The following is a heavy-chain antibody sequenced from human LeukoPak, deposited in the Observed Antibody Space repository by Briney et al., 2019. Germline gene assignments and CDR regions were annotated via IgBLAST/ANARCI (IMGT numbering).Heavy chain of an antibody. CDR1: GYTFTTYG. V-gene: IGHV1-18*01. CDR2: ISAYNGNT. Sequence: ASVKVSCKASGYTFTTYGISWVRQAPGQGLEWMGWISAYNGNTNYAQRLQGRVTMTTDTSTSTAYMELRSLRSDDTAVYYCAKDGTVTSGGPAYYYYYGMDAWGQGTTVTVSS. D-gene: IGHD4-11*01. CDR3: AKDGTVTSGGPAYYYYYGMDA. J-gene: IGHJ6*02.